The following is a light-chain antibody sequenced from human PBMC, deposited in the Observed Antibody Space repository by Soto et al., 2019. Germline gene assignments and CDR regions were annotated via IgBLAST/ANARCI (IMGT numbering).Light chain of an antibody. J-gene: IGLJ1*01. CDR1: SSDVGGYNY. V-gene: IGLV2-14*01. CDR2: DVS. Sequence: QSALTQPASVSGSPGQSITISCTGTSSDVGGYNYVSWYQQHPGKAPKLMIYDVSNRPSGVSNRFSGSKSGNTASLTISGLQAEDEADYYCRSYTSSSTLFYVVGTG. CDR3: RSYTSSSTLFYV.